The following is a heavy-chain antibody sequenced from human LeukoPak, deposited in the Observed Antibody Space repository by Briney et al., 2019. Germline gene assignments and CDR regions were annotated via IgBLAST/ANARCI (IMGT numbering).Heavy chain of an antibody. D-gene: IGHD1-1*01. CDR1: GFTFSSYAM. V-gene: IGHV4-4*02. CDR2: IYHSGST. Sequence: PGGSLRLSCAASGFTFSSYAMSWVRQAPGKGLEWIGEIYHSGSTNYNPSLKSRVTISVDKSKNQFSLKLSSVTAADTAVYYCARDTTATVFDYWGQGTLVTVSS. J-gene: IGHJ4*02. CDR3: ARDTTATVFDY.